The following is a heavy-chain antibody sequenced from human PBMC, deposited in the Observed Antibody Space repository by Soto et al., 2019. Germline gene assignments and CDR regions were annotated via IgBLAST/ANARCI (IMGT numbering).Heavy chain of an antibody. D-gene: IGHD1-1*01. CDR2: SSNSGTFS. V-gene: IGHV3-11*06. CDR3: ARSGDNYNRLDY. J-gene: IGHJ4*02. CDR1: GFMFTTYY. Sequence: QVQLVESGGGLVKSGGSLRLSCAASGFMFTTYYISWIRQAPGKGLEWISYSSNSGTFSRYADSVKGRFSISRDNTKNLLYLQMNSLRAEDTAVYYCARSGDNYNRLDYWGQGTPVTVSS.